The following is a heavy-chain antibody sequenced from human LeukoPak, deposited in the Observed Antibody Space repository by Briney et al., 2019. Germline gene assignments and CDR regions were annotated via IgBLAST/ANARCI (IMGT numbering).Heavy chain of an antibody. CDR1: GTSITRTY. CDR2: VYDTGAN. J-gene: IGHJ4*01. Sequence: PSETLSLTCTVSGTSITRTYWSWLRQPPGRGLESVGYVYDTGANNSNPSLKSRVTMSLDTSKKQFSLTLTSVTAADTAIYYCARRATSGNYQMLHFDSWGQGILVTVSS. V-gene: IGHV4-59*08. D-gene: IGHD1-7*01. CDR3: ARRATSGNYQMLHFDS.